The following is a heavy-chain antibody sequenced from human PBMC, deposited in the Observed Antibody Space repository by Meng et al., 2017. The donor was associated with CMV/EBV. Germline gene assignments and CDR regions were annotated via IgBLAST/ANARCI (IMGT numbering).Heavy chain of an antibody. Sequence: GESLKISCAASGFTFSSYWVSWVRPAPGKGLEWVANIEQDGSEKYYVDSEKGSFTISRDNAKNSLYLQMNSLRAEDTAVYYCAREEDYYGMDVWGQGTTVTVSS. V-gene: IGHV3-7*01. J-gene: IGHJ6*02. CDR3: AREEDYYGMDV. CDR1: GFTFSSYW. CDR2: IEQDGSEK.